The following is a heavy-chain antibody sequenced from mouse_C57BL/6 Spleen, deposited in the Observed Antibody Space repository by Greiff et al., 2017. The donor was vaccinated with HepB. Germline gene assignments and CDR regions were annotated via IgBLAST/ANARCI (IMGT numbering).Heavy chain of an antibody. Sequence: QVQLQQSGAELARPGASVKLSCKASGYTFTSYGISWVKQRTGQGLEWIGEIYPRSGNTYYNEKFKGKATLTADKSSSTAYMELRSLTSEDSAVYFCARSYCYGSSQYYFDYWGQGTTLTVSS. J-gene: IGHJ2*01. CDR1: GYTFTSYG. CDR3: ARSYCYGSSQYYFDY. V-gene: IGHV1-81*01. CDR2: IYPRSGNT. D-gene: IGHD1-1*01.